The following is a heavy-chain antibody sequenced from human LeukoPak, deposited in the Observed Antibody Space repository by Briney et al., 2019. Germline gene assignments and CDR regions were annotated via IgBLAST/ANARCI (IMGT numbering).Heavy chain of an antibody. CDR3: AKDVGKWESLHFFDY. D-gene: IGHD1-26*01. CDR1: GFTFSTNA. J-gene: IGHJ4*02. V-gene: IGHV3-23*01. Sequence: GGSLRLSCLTSGFTFSTNAMSWVRQAPGKGLEWISGISGSGASTYYADSVTGRFTISRDNSRNTLYLHMNSLRGDDTAVYYCAKDVGKWESLHFFDYWGQGTLVTVSS. CDR2: ISGSGAST.